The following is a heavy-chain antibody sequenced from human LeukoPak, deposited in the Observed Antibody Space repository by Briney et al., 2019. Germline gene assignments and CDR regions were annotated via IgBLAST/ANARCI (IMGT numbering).Heavy chain of an antibody. V-gene: IGHV1-18*01. Sequence: ASVKVSCKATSRISWVRQAPGQGLEWMGWIGSYGGDTYYAQKFQGRVTVTTDTSTSTVYMELRSLRSDDTAVYYCARDLWNFYDGSGYYRDFDSWDQGTLVTVSS. J-gene: IGHJ5*01. D-gene: IGHD3-22*01. CDR2: IGSYGGDT. CDR1: TSR. CDR3: ARDLWNFYDGSGYYRDFDS.